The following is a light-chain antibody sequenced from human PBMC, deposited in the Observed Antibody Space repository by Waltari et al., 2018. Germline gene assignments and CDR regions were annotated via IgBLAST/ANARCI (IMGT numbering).Light chain of an antibody. CDR1: NLGTKN. J-gene: IGLJ3*02. Sequence: SFVLTQPPSVSVAPGKTARIPCGGNNLGTKNVHWYQQKPGQAPVLVIYYDTDRPSGIPERFSGSNSGNTATLTITRVEAGDEADYYCQVWDSSSDHRGVFGGGTKLTVL. CDR3: QVWDSSSDHRGV. CDR2: YDT. V-gene: IGLV3-21*04.